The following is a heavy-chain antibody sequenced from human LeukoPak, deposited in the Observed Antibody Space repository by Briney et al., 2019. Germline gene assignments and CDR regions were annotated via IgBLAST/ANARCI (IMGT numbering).Heavy chain of an antibody. CDR1: GYTFTIYG. CDR2: ISAYNGNT. V-gene: IGHV1-18*01. D-gene: IGHD6-6*01. Sequence: GASVKVSCKPSGYTFTIYGISWVRQAPGQGLEWMGWISAYNGNTKYAQKFQGRVTMTTDTSTSTASMELSSLRSDDTAVYYCARDREAARPGWFDPWGQGTLVTVSS. J-gene: IGHJ5*02. CDR3: ARDREAARPGWFDP.